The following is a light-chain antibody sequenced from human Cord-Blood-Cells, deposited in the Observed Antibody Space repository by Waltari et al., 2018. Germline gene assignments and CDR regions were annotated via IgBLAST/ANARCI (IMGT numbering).Light chain of an antibody. CDR2: GAS. Sequence: EIVLTQSPGTLSLSPGEIDTLTCSASQSVSSSSLARYQPNPGQAPRLLIYGASGRATGIPDRFSGSGSGTDFTLTISRLEPEDFAVYYCQQYGSSRTFGQGTKVEIK. J-gene: IGKJ1*01. V-gene: IGKV3-20*01. CDR1: QSVSSSS. CDR3: QQYGSSRT.